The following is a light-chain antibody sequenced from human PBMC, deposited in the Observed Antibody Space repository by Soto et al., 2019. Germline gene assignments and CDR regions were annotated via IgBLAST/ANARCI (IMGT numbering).Light chain of an antibody. CDR1: TGAVTSGYY. J-gene: IGLJ2*01. CDR3: LLYYGGAQNVV. V-gene: IGLV7-43*01. CDR2: STS. Sequence: QTVVTREPSLTVSPGGTVTLTCASSTGAVTSGYYPSWFQQKPGQAPRALIYSTSNKHPWTPARFSGSLLGGKAALTLSGVQPEDEAEYYCLLYYGGAQNVVFGGGTKLTVL.